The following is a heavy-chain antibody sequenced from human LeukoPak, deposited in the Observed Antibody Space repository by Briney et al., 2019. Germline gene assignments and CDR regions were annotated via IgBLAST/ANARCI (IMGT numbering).Heavy chain of an antibody. D-gene: IGHD6-6*01. Sequence: GGSLRLSCAASGFSLSSYWMSWVRQAPGKGLEWVANIKEDGSEKYYVDSMKGRFTISRDNAKNSLYLQVNSLRAEDTAVYYCARARYSSSPSPCWYFDLWGRGTLVTVSS. J-gene: IGHJ2*01. CDR1: GFSLSSYW. CDR3: ARARYSSSPSPCWYFDL. CDR2: IKEDGSEK. V-gene: IGHV3-7*04.